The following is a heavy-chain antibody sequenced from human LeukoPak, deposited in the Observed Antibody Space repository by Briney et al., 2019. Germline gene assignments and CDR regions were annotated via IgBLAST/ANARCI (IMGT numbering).Heavy chain of an antibody. CDR2: MNPNSGNT. D-gene: IGHD3-10*01. CDR1: GYTFTSYD. CDR3: VRYAYGSGSYYHKPFDY. J-gene: IGHJ4*02. Sequence: GASVKVSCKASGYTFTSYDINWVRQAPGQGLEWMGWMNPNSGNTGYGQKFQGRVTMTRNTSISTAYMELSSLRSEDAAVYYCVRYAYGSGSYYHKPFDYWGQGTLVTVSS. V-gene: IGHV1-8*01.